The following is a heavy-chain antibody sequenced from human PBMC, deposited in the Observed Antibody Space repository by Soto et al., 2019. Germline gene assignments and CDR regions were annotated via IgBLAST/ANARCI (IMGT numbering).Heavy chain of an antibody. D-gene: IGHD2-8*01. CDR2: IIPMFDSA. Sequence: SVKVSCKTSGDTFTNFAISWVRQAPGQGLEWMGGIIPMFDSASYAQKSQGRVTITADKVTNTAYMEVNNVRPEDTAIYYCAASTFQDGVSRYFHLDHRGQGTPVTASS. V-gene: IGHV1-69*06. CDR1: GDTFTNFA. CDR3: AASTFQDGVSRYFHLDH. J-gene: IGHJ4*02.